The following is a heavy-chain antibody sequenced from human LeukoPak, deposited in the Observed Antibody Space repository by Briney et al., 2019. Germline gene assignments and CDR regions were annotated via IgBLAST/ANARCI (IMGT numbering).Heavy chain of an antibody. Sequence: GGSLRLSCAASGFTFSTYFMHWVRQAPGKGLVWVSRINGDGKSTTYADSVMGRFTISRDNAKNTLYLQMNSLRAEDTAVYYCAALRERPVPWGQGALVTVSS. J-gene: IGHJ5*02. CDR3: AALRERPVP. D-gene: IGHD1-1*01. CDR1: GFTFSTYF. CDR2: INGDGKST. V-gene: IGHV3-74*01.